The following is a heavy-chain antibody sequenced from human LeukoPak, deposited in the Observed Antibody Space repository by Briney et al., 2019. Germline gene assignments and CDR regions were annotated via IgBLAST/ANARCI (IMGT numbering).Heavy chain of an antibody. CDR1: GGSFSGYY. CDR3: ASRGVFKPTY. Sequence: PSETLSLTCAVYGGSFSGYYWSWIRQPPGKGLEWIGEINHSGSTNYNPSLKSRVTISVDTSKNQFSLKLSSVTAADTAVYYCASRGVFKPTYWGQGTLVTVSS. V-gene: IGHV4-34*01. J-gene: IGHJ4*02. D-gene: IGHD3-10*01. CDR2: INHSGST.